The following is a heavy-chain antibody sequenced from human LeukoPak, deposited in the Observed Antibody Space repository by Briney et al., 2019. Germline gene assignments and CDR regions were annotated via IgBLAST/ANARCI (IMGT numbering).Heavy chain of an antibody. CDR2: INAGNGNT. CDR3: ARDHFYGSGTYNYFDY. D-gene: IGHD3-10*01. V-gene: IGHV1-3*01. CDR1: GYTFTSYV. J-gene: IGHJ4*02. Sequence: GASVKVSCKTSGYTFTSYVIHWVRQAPGQRLEWMGWINAGNGNTEYSQKFQGRVTIARDTSASTAYMELSSLRSEGTAVYYCARDHFYGSGTYNYFDYWGQGTLVTVSS.